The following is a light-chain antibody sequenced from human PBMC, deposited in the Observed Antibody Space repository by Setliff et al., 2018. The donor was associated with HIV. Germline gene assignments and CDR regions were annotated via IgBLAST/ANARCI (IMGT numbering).Light chain of an antibody. CDR3: GSYTTSGTFV. CDR1: SSDVGGYNY. Sequence: QSALTQPASVSGSPGQSITISCTGTSSDVGGYNYVSWYQQHPGKVPKLIIYEVSNRPSGVSNRFSGSKTGNMAPLAISGLQAEDEADYYCGSYTTSGTFVFGSGTKVTV. J-gene: IGLJ1*01. V-gene: IGLV2-14*03. CDR2: EVS.